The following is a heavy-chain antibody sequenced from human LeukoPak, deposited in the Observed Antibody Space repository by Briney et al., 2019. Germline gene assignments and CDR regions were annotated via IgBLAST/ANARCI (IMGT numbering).Heavy chain of an antibody. V-gene: IGHV3-30*04. CDR3: ARGQRAHVEWSSYMDV. D-gene: IGHD3-3*01. CDR2: ISYDGRNK. CDR1: GFTFSSYE. J-gene: IGHJ6*03. Sequence: GGSLRLSCAASGFTFSSYEMNWVRQAPGKGLEWMSVISYDGRNKYFADSVKGRFTLSRDNSKNTLYLQMNNLRAEDTAVYYCARGQRAHVEWSSYMDVWGKGTTVTVSS.